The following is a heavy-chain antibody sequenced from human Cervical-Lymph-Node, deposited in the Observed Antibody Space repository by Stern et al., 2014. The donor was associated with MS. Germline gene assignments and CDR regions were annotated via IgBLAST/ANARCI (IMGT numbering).Heavy chain of an antibody. V-gene: IGHV3-30-3*01. J-gene: IGHJ4*02. CDR1: GFTFSTYA. CDR2: VSYDGTQR. Sequence: VQLVESGGGVVQPGRSLRLSCVASGFTFSTYAMHWVLQAPGKGLEWVAYVSYDGTQRNSTDSVKARFTISRDNSKNTLYLHMNSVRDEDTAVYFWARGGRGVGLEDWGQGALVTVSS. CDR3: ARGGRGVGLED. D-gene: IGHD3-10*01.